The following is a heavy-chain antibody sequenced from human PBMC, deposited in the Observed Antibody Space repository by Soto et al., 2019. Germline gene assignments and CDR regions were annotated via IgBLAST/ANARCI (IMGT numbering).Heavy chain of an antibody. CDR3: AGEVGSRIDS. CDR1: GYTFTSYD. V-gene: IGHV1-8*01. J-gene: IGHJ4*02. Sequence: QVQLVQSGAEVKKPGASVKVSCKASGYTFTSYDINWGRQATGQGLEWMGGMNPNSGKTGYAQKLQGRVTMTRNTSISKAYMELSSLRCEDTAVYYCAGEVGSRIDSWGQGTLVTVSS. D-gene: IGHD6-13*01. CDR2: MNPNSGKT.